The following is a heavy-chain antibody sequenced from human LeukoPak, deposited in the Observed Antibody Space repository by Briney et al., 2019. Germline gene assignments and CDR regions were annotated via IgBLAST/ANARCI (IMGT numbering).Heavy chain of an antibody. CDR2: IYHSGST. CDR3: ARDGAWAFDI. V-gene: IGHV4-38-2*02. D-gene: IGHD3-10*01. J-gene: IGHJ3*02. CDR1: GYSISSGYY. Sequence: SETLSLTCTVSGYSISSGYYWGWIRQPPGKGLEWIGSIYHSGSTYYNPSLKSRVTISVDTSKNQFSLKLSSVTAADRAVYYCARDGAWAFDIWGQGTMVTVSS.